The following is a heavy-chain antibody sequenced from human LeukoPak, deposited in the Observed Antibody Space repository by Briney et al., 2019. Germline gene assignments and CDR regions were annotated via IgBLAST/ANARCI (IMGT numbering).Heavy chain of an antibody. Sequence: GGSLRLSCTASGFTFGDYAMSWVRQAPGKGLEWVGFIRSKAYGGTTEYAASVKGRFTISRDDSKSIAYLQMNSLKTEDTAVYYCTRGGRYFDYWGQGTLVTVSS. CDR2: IRSKAYGGTT. J-gene: IGHJ4*02. V-gene: IGHV3-49*04. CDR3: TRGGRYFDY. CDR1: GFTFGDYA. D-gene: IGHD1-26*01.